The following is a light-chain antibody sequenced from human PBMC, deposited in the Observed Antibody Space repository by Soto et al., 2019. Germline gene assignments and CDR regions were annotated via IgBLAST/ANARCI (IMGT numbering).Light chain of an antibody. V-gene: IGKV3-11*01. Sequence: EIVLTQSTATLSLSPGERATLSCRASQSVAYFLAWYQQKPGQAPRLLMYDASNRATGVPSRFSGSGSEADFTLTISSLEPEDFAVYYCQQRSNWPPITFGQGTRLEIK. J-gene: IGKJ5*01. CDR3: QQRSNWPPIT. CDR2: DAS. CDR1: QSVAYF.